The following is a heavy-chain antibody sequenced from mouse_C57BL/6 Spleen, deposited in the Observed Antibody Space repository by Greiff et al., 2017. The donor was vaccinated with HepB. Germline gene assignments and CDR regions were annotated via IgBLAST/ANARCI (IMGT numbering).Heavy chain of an antibody. Sequence: EVQVVESGGDLVKPGGSLKLSCAASGFTFSSYGMSWVRQTPDKRLEWVATISSGGSYTYYPDSVKGRFTISRDNAKNTLYLQMSRLESEDTAMYYCGRHGVITTVAHWYFDVWGTGTTVTVSS. D-gene: IGHD1-1*01. CDR3: GRHGVITTVAHWYFDV. CDR1: GFTFSSYG. V-gene: IGHV5-6*01. J-gene: IGHJ1*03. CDR2: ISSGGSYT.